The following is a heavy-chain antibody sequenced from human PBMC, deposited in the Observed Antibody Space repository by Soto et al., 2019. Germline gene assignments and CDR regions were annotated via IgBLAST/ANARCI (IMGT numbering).Heavy chain of an antibody. CDR3: TRLISAAQDY. D-gene: IGHD3-10*01. CDR1: GFVFKNSS. V-gene: IGHV3-73*01. CDR2: IRDRAYNYAT. J-gene: IGHJ4*02. Sequence: GGSLRLSCEASGFVFKNSSIYWVRLSSGKGLEWVGRIRDRAYNYATAYAASVKGRFTISRDDSNNKAYLQMDSLKTEDTAIYYCTRLISAAQDYWGQGTLVTVSS.